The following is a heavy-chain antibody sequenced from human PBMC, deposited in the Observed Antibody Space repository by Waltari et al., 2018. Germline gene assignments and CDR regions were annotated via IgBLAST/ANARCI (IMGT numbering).Heavy chain of an antibody. Sequence: QVQLVQPGAEVKKPGASVKVSCKASGYTFTGYYMHWVRQAPGQGLEWMGWINPNRGGTNYAQKFQGRVTMTRDTSISTAYMELSRLRSDDTAVYYCARGGYTGYYYMDVWGKGTTVTISS. CDR2: INPNRGGT. J-gene: IGHJ6*03. CDR3: ARGGYTGYYYMDV. CDR1: GYTFTGYY. V-gene: IGHV1-2*02. D-gene: IGHD2-2*02.